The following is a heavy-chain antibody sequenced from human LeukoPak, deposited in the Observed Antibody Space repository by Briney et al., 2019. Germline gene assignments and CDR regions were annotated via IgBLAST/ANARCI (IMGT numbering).Heavy chain of an antibody. CDR2: VSASGGST. J-gene: IGHJ4*02. CDR3: SKGSRLGPGGTFDY. D-gene: IGHD6-13*01. CDR1: GFTFSSFA. Sequence: GGTLRLSCAASGFTFSSFAMNWVRLAPGKGLEWLSAVSASGGSTYYADSAKGRFTISRDNSKIKLHLQLNSLRAEDTAVYYFSKGSRLGPGGTFDYWGQGTLVTVSS. V-gene: IGHV3-23*01.